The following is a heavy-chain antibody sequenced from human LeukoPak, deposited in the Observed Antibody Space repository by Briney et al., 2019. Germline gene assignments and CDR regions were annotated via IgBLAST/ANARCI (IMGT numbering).Heavy chain of an antibody. V-gene: IGHV3-30*01. D-gene: IGHD2-2*01. CDR1: GFTFSSYA. Sequence: GGSLRLSCAASGFTFSSYAMHWVRQAPGKGLEWVAVISYDGSNKYYADSVKGRFTISRDNSKNTLYLQMNSLRAEDTAVYYCAREGEVVVVPAAISYFDYWGQGTLVTVSS. J-gene: IGHJ4*02. CDR2: ISYDGSNK. CDR3: AREGEVVVVPAAISYFDY.